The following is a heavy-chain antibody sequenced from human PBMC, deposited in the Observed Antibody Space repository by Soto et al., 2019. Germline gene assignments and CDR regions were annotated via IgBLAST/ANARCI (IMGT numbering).Heavy chain of an antibody. Sequence: SETLSLTCAVSGGSISSSNWWSWVRQPPGKGLEWIGEIYHSGSTNYNPSLKSRVTISVDKSKNQFSLKLSSVTAADTAVYYCARELRYSGYDHRFDPWGQGTLVTVS. CDR2: IYHSGST. V-gene: IGHV4-4*02. CDR1: GGSISSSNW. CDR3: ARELRYSGYDHRFDP. J-gene: IGHJ5*02. D-gene: IGHD5-12*01.